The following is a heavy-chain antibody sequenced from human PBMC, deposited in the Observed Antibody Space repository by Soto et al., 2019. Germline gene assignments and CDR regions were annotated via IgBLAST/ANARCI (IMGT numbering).Heavy chain of an antibody. CDR2: IRSKAYGGTT. CDR1: GFTFGDYA. CDR3: TRGIAARPY. Sequence: GGSLRLSCTASGFTFGDYAMSWVRQAPGKGLEWVGFIRSKAYGGTTEYAASVKGRFTISRDDSKSIAYLLMNSLKTEDTAVYYCTRGIAARPYWGQGTLVTVSS. D-gene: IGHD6-6*01. J-gene: IGHJ4*02. V-gene: IGHV3-49*04.